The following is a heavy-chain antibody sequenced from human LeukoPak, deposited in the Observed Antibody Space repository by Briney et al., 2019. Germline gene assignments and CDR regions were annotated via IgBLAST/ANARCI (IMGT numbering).Heavy chain of an antibody. CDR3: ARTVNIAAAGTGWFDP. D-gene: IGHD6-13*01. J-gene: IGHJ5*02. CDR1: GYSISSGYY. Sequence: SETLSLTCTVSGYSISSGYYWGWIRQPPGKGLEWIGSIYHSGSTYYNPSLKSRVTISVDTSKNQFSLKLSSVTAADTAVYYCARTVNIAAAGTGWFDPWGQGTLVTVSS. CDR2: IYHSGST. V-gene: IGHV4-38-2*02.